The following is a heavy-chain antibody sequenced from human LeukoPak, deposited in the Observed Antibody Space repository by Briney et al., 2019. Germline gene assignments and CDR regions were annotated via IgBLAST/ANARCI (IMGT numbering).Heavy chain of an antibody. J-gene: IGHJ3*02. V-gene: IGHV4-59*01. D-gene: IGHD3-9*01. CDR3: ARDRSPGCDILTGYYTGAFDI. CDR2: IYYSGST. CDR1: GGSISSYY. Sequence: PSETLSLTCTVSGGSISSYYWSWIRQPPGKGLEWIGYIYYSGSTNYNPSLKSRVTISVDTSKNQFSLKLSSVTAADTAVYYCARDRSPGCDILTGYYTGAFDIWGQGTMVTVSS.